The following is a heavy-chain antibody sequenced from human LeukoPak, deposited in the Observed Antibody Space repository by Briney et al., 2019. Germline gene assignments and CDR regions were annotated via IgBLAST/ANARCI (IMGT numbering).Heavy chain of an antibody. CDR3: ARLGTGYDSSGYSIGWFDP. D-gene: IGHD3-22*01. V-gene: IGHV4-39*01. Sequence: SGTLSLTCTVSGGSISISTYYWGWIRQPPGKGLEWIGNIYYSGSTYYNPSLKSRVTISVDTSKNQFSLRLSSVTAADTAVYYCARLGTGYDSSGYSIGWFDPWGQGTLVTVSS. J-gene: IGHJ5*02. CDR2: IYYSGST. CDR1: GGSISISTYY.